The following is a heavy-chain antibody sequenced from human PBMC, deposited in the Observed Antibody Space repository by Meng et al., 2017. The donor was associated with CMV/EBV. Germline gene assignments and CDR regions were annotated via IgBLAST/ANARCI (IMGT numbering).Heavy chain of an antibody. J-gene: IGHJ4*02. CDR3: ASSDGDSSSSILDY. D-gene: IGHD6-6*01. CDR2: ISAYNGNT. Sequence: ASVKVSCKASGYTFTSYGISWVRQAAGQGLEWMGWISAYNGNTNYAQKLQGRVTMTTDTSTSTAYMELRSLRSDDAAVYYCASSDGDSSSSILDYWGQGTLVTVSS. V-gene: IGHV1-18*01. CDR1: GYTFTSYG.